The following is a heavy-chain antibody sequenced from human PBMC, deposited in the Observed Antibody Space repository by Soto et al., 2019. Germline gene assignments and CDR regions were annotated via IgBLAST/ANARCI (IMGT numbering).Heavy chain of an antibody. J-gene: IGHJ5*02. D-gene: IGHD3-10*01. CDR1: GYTFTTYG. CDR3: ARDRYYYGSGSYYISWFDP. Sequence: QVQLVQSGAEVKKPGASVKVSCKTSGYTFTTYGVSWVRQAPGQGLEWMGWISAYNGNTNYAQKLQGRVTMTTDTSTSTAYMELRGLRSDDTAVYYCARDRYYYGSGSYYISWFDPWGQGTLFTVSS. CDR2: ISAYNGNT. V-gene: IGHV1-18*04.